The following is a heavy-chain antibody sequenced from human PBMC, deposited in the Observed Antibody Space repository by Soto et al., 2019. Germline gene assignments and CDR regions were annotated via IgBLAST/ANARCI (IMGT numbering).Heavy chain of an antibody. CDR2: IYWDDDK. CDR3: AHSLIGYYYDSSGSNWFDP. V-gene: IGHV2-5*02. D-gene: IGHD3-22*01. Sequence: SGPTLVNPTQTLTLTCTFSGFSLSTSGVGVGWIRQPPGKALEWLALIYWDDDKRYSPSLKSRLTITKDTSKNQVVLTMTNMDPVDTASYYCAHSLIGYYYDSSGSNWFDPWGQGTLVTVSS. CDR1: GFSLSTSGVG. J-gene: IGHJ5*02.